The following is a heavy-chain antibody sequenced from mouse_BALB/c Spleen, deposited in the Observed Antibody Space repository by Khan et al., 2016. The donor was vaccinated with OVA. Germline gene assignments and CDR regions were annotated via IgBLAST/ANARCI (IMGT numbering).Heavy chain of an antibody. V-gene: IGHV3-2*02. D-gene: IGHD2-4*01. J-gene: IGHJ3*01. CDR3: ARKDYYDYDPFPY. Sequence: QLEESGPGLVKPSQSLSLTCTVTGYSITSEYTWNWIRQFPGNKLEWMGFISYSGNTRYNPSLKSRISITRDTSKHQFFLQLNSVTSEDTATYYCARKDYYDYDPFPYWGQENLVTVSA. CDR2: ISYSGNT. CDR1: GYSITSEYT.